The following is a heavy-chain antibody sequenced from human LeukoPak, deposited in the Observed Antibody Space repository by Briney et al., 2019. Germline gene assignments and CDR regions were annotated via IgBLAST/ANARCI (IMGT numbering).Heavy chain of an antibody. CDR2: INNDGSST. Sequence: GGSLRLSCAASGFTFRNYWVHWVRQAPGKGLVWVSCINNDGSSTDYADSVKGRFTISRDNAKNTLYLQMNSLRAEDTAVYYCARDLSIAVAAGTTYDFWGQGTQVTVSS. J-gene: IGHJ4*02. V-gene: IGHV3-74*01. CDR3: ARDLSIAVAAGTTYDF. D-gene: IGHD6-13*01. CDR1: GFTFRNYW.